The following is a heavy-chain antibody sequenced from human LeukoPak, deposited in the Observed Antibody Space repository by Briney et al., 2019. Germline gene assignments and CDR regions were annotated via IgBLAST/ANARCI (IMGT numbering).Heavy chain of an antibody. CDR2: IYPGDPDT. V-gene: IGHV5-51*01. Sequence: GESLRISCKGSGYTFSSYWIGWVRQMPGKGLEWMGIIYPGDPDTRYSPSLQGQVTISVDTSIGTAYLQWSSLKASDTAIYYCARQNDFRLDYWGQGTLVIVSS. D-gene: IGHD3-3*01. CDR1: GYTFSSYW. CDR3: ARQNDFRLDY. J-gene: IGHJ4*02.